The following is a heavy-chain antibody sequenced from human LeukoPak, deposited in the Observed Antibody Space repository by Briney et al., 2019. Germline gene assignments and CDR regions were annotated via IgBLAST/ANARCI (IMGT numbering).Heavy chain of an antibody. Sequence: PSETLSLTCTVSGGSISSGTFHWSWIRQPAGKGLEWIGRIYASGTTYSPSLQSRVTISLDRSKNQFSLRLGSVTAADTAVYYCARRSPIVAAGDAFDIWGQGTMVTASS. CDR2: IYASGT. J-gene: IGHJ3*02. CDR3: ARRSPIVAAGDAFDI. D-gene: IGHD6-25*01. CDR1: GGSISSGTFH. V-gene: IGHV4-61*02.